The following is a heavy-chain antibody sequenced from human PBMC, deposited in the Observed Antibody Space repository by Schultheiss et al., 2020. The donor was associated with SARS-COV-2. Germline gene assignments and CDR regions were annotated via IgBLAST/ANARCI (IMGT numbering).Heavy chain of an antibody. V-gene: IGHV4-4*07. CDR2: IYTSGST. D-gene: IGHD6-6*01. Sequence: GSLRLSCTVSGGSISSYYWSWIRQPAGKGLEWIGRIYTSGSTNYNPSLKSRVTMSVDTSKNQFSLKLSSVTAADTAVYYCAREGSIDAFDIWGQGTMVTVSS. CDR1: GGSISSYY. J-gene: IGHJ3*02. CDR3: AREGSIDAFDI.